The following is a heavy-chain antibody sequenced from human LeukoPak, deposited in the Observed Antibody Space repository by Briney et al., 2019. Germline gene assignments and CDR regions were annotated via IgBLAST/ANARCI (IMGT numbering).Heavy chain of an antibody. D-gene: IGHD3-3*01. CDR1: GYTFTSYG. V-gene: IGHV1-18*01. CDR3: AREEYDFWSGYSRD. Sequence: ASVKVSCKASGYTFTSYGISWVRQAPGQGLEWMGWISAYNGNTNYAQKLQGRVTMTTDTSTSTAYMELRSLRSDDTAVYYCAREEYDFWSGYSRDWGQGTLVTVSS. J-gene: IGHJ4*02. CDR2: ISAYNGNT.